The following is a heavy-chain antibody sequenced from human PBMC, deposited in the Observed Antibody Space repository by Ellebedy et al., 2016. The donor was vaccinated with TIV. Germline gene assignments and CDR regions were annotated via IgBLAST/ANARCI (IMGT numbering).Heavy chain of an antibody. J-gene: IGHJ4*02. V-gene: IGHV3-48*04. CDR1: GFTFISYS. CDR3: ARDFDWAFDR. Sequence: GESLKISCAASGFTFISYSMNWVRQAPGKGLEWVAYMSSRYSIISYADSVKGRFTISGDNAKNSLYLQMNSLRADDTAVYYCARDFDWAFDRWGQGTLVTVSS. D-gene: IGHD3-9*01. CDR2: MSSRYSII.